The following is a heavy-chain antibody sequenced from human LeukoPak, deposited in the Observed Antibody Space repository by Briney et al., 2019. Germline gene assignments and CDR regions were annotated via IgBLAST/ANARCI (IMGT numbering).Heavy chain of an antibody. V-gene: IGHV4-39*01. Sequence: SETLSLTCTVSGGSISSSSYYWGWIRQPPGKGLEWIGSIYHSGSTYYNPSLKSRVTISVDTSKNQFSLKLSSVTAADTAVYYCARQVSGPGRNAFDIWGQGTMVTVSS. CDR2: IYHSGST. CDR1: GGSISSSSYY. D-gene: IGHD5/OR15-5a*01. CDR3: ARQVSGPGRNAFDI. J-gene: IGHJ3*02.